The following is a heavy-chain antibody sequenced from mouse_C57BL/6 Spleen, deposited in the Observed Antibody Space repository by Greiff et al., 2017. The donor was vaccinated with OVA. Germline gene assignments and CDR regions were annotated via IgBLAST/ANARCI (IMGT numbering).Heavy chain of an antibody. CDR1: GYSITSGYY. CDR2: ISYDGSN. Sequence: ESGPGLVKPSQSLSLTCSVTGYSITSGYYWNWIRQFPGNKLEWMGYISYDGSNNYNPSLKNRISITRDTSKNQFFLKLNSVTTEDTATYYCARAGTTVPYFDYWGQGTTLTVAS. J-gene: IGHJ2*01. CDR3: ARAGTTVPYFDY. V-gene: IGHV3-6*01. D-gene: IGHD1-1*01.